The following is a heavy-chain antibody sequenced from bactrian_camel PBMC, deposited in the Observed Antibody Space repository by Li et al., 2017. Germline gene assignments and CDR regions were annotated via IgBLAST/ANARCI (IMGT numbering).Heavy chain of an antibody. CDR1: GYTDSFYC. CDR3: AADFVNKQLARSYDY. V-gene: IGHV3S55*01. CDR2: ISAGDKS. J-gene: IGHJ4*01. Sequence: HVQLVESGGGSVQAGGSLRLSCAASGYTDSFYCMAWFRQAPGKERESVAIISAGDKSDYADSVKGRFTLSEDSATKTLYLQMDNLKPEDTAMYYCAADFVNKQLARSYDYWGQGTQVTVS. D-gene: IGHD7*01.